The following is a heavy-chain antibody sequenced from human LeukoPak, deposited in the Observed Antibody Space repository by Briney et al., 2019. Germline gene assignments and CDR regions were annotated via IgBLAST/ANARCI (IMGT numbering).Heavy chain of an antibody. Sequence: SVKVSCKASGGTFSSYAISWVRQAPGQGLEWMGGIIPIFGTANYAQKFQGRVTITTDESTSTAYMELSSLRSEDTAVYYCASEYNWNGNYYYGMDVWGQGTTVTVSS. CDR3: ASEYNWNGNYYYGMDV. D-gene: IGHD1-20*01. CDR1: GGTFSSYA. CDR2: IIPIFGTA. J-gene: IGHJ6*02. V-gene: IGHV1-69*05.